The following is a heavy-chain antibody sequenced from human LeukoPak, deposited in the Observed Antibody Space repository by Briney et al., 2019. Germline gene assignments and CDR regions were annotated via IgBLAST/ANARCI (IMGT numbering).Heavy chain of an antibody. D-gene: IGHD5-18*01. Sequence: GGSLTLSCTLSEFTVGVYAMRWARLAGGGGRGFFGFIRGKAYGGTTENAASLKGRFTISRDDSKSIAYLQMNSLKTEDTAVYYCTRTRERYGTLDFDYWGQGTLVTVSS. CDR3: TRTRERYGTLDFDY. J-gene: IGHJ4*02. CDR1: EFTVGVYA. V-gene: IGHV3-49*04. CDR2: IRGKAYGGTT.